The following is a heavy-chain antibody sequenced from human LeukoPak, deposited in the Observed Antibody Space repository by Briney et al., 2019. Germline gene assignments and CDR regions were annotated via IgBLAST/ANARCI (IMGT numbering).Heavy chain of an antibody. Sequence: AGGSLRLSCAASGFTFSSYSMNWVRHAPGKGLEWVSSISSSSSYIYYADSVKGRFTISRDNAKNSLYLQMNSLRAEDTAVYYCARDAAAVRYYYGMDVWGQGTTVTVSS. D-gene: IGHD6-13*01. CDR2: ISSSSSYI. CDR3: ARDAAAVRYYYGMDV. V-gene: IGHV3-21*01. CDR1: GFTFSSYS. J-gene: IGHJ6*02.